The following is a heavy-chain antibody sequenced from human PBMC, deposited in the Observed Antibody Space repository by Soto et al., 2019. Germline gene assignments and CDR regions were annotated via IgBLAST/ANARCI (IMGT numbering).Heavy chain of an antibody. D-gene: IGHD5-12*01. V-gene: IGHV4-59*08. J-gene: IGHJ4*02. Sequence: SETLSLTCTVSGGSISSYYWSWIRQPPGKGLEWIGYIYYSGSTNYNPSLKSRVTISVDTSKNQFSLKLSSVTAADTAVYYCATTSGYDLRGFDYWGQGTLVTVSS. CDR1: GGSISSYY. CDR2: IYYSGST. CDR3: ATTSGYDLRGFDY.